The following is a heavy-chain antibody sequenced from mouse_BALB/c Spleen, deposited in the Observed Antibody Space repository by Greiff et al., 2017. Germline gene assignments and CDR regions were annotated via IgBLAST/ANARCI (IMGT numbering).Heavy chain of an antibody. Sequence: EVQLVESGGGLVKPGGSLKLSCAASGFTFSSYAMSWVRQTPEKRLEWVASISSGGSTYYPDSVKGRFTISRDNARNILYLQMSSLRSEDTAMYYCARGGEVARGFAYWGQGTLVTVSA. CDR2: ISSGGST. J-gene: IGHJ3*01. CDR1: GFTFSSYA. CDR3: ARGGEVARGFAY. V-gene: IGHV5-6-5*01. D-gene: IGHD1-1*01.